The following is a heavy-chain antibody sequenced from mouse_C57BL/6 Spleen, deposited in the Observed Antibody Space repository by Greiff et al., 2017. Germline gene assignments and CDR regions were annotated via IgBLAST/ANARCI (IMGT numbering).Heavy chain of an antibody. D-gene: IGHD2-4*01. V-gene: IGHV1-80*01. Sequence: QVHVKQSGAELVKPGASVKISCKASGYAFSSYWMNWVKQRPGKGLEWIGQIYPGDGDTNYNGKFKGKATLTADKSSSTAYMQLSSLTSEDSAVYFCAAIYYDYDGAYYAMDYWGQGTSVTVSS. CDR2: IYPGDGDT. CDR3: AAIYYDYDGAYYAMDY. J-gene: IGHJ4*01. CDR1: GYAFSSYW.